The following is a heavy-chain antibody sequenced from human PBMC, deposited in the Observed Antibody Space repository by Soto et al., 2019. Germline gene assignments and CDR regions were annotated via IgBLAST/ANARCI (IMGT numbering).Heavy chain of an antibody. Sequence: ASVKVSCKSSGYRFDTYAMSWVRQAPGQGLEWMGWISSYNIDTYYAPKFQDRVTMTKDTSTGTAYMELRSLRSDDTAVYYCARGHGVIIGAMDVWGQGTTVTVSS. D-gene: IGHD3-3*01. CDR1: GYRFDTYA. CDR3: ARGHGVIIGAMDV. CDR2: ISSYNIDT. J-gene: IGHJ6*02. V-gene: IGHV1-18*01.